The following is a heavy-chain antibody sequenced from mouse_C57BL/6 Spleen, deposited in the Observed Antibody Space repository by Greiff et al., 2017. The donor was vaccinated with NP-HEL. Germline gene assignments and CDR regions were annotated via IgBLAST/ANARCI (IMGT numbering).Heavy chain of an antibody. J-gene: IGHJ4*01. CDR2: IYPGDGDT. CDR1: GYAFSSYW. CDR3: ARGGLLYAMDY. D-gene: IGHD1-1*02. V-gene: IGHV1-80*01. Sequence: QVQLQQSGAELVKPGASVKISCKASGYAFSSYWMNWVKQRPGKGLEWIGQIYPGDGDTNYNGKFKGKATLTADKSSSTAYMQLSSLTSEDSAVYFCARGGLLYAMDYWGQGTSVTVSS.